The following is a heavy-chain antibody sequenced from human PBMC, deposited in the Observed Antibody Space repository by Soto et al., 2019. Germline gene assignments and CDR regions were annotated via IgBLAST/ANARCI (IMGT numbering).Heavy chain of an antibody. D-gene: IGHD2-15*01. Sequence: VGSLRLSCAASGFTFNRYWMSWVRQAPGKGLEWVANIKQDGSEKYYLDSVKGRFTISRDNAKNSLYLQMNSLRGEDTAMYYCATYGVYCSGGGCYRRPFDYWGQGTLVTVSS. V-gene: IGHV3-7*01. CDR3: ATYGVYCSGGGCYRRPFDY. J-gene: IGHJ4*02. CDR2: IKQDGSEK. CDR1: GFTFNRYW.